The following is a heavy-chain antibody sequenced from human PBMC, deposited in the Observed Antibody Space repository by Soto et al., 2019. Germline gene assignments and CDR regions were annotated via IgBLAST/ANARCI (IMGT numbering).Heavy chain of an antibody. CDR1: GFTFSDHY. D-gene: IGHD2-15*01. J-gene: IGHJ4*02. CDR2: VRNKANSYTT. V-gene: IGHV3-72*01. Sequence: EVQLVESGGGLVEPGGSLRLSCAASGFTFSDHYMEWVRQAPGKGLEWIGRVRNKANSYTTEYAASVRSRFTVSRDDSKNSLYLQMNSLKTEDTAMYYCVRNLASGGTYYFDYCGQGTLVTVSS. CDR3: VRNLASGGTYYFDY.